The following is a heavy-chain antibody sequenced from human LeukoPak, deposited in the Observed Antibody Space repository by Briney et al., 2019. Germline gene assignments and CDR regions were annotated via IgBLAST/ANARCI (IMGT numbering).Heavy chain of an antibody. V-gene: IGHV3-20*04. CDR1: GFTFDDYG. Sequence: GGSLRPSCAASGFTFDDYGMTWVRQAPGKGLEWVSSINWNGGSTGYADSVKGRFTISRDNAKNSLFLQMNSLRAEDTALYYCARDRGPYDSSGYYPYDAFDIWGQGTMVTVSS. D-gene: IGHD3-22*01. CDR2: INWNGGST. J-gene: IGHJ3*02. CDR3: ARDRGPYDSSGYYPYDAFDI.